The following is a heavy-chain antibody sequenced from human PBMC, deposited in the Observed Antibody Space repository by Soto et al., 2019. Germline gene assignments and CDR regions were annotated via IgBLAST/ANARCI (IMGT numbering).Heavy chain of an antibody. J-gene: IGHJ6*02. Sequence: QVQLVQSGAEVKKPGSSVKVSCKASGGSLSNFGISWVRQAPGQGLEWMGGIIPVFGTANYAQKFQGRVTLSAHESTSIVSMNVTSLRSEDTAVYYCASGDATKIVVTTYYGMDVWGQGTTVTVSS. D-gene: IGHD4-17*01. CDR2: IIPVFGTA. CDR3: ASGDATKIVVTTYYGMDV. CDR1: GGSLSNFG. V-gene: IGHV1-69*12.